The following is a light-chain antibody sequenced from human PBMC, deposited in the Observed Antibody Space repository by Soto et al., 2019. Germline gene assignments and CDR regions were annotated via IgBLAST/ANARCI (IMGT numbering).Light chain of an antibody. CDR1: QSVGSN. CDR3: QQYNNWPTWT. V-gene: IGKV3-15*01. CDR2: GAS. J-gene: IGKJ1*01. Sequence: EIMMTQSPGTLSLSQGERAILYCGARQSVGSNSAWYKQKPGQAPRLIIYGASTRATGIPVRFSGSGSETGFTLTISSLQAEDSAVYFCQQYNNWPTWTFGQGTKVDI.